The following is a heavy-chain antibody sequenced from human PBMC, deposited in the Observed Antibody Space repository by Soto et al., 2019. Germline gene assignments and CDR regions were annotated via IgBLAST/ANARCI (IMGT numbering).Heavy chain of an antibody. J-gene: IGHJ5*02. Sequence: LTLSWAPCGGTLSRSGWQRVRQDKSTGLEWVAVISYEGSTKYYADSVQGRFTISRDNSKNTLYLQMNSLRADHTAVYSRAMASWDSSGYYPNWFGICGQGTL. CDR1: GGTLSRSG. CDR3: AMASWDSSGYYPNWFGI. CDR2: ISYEGSTK. V-gene: IGHV3-30*03. D-gene: IGHD3-22*01.